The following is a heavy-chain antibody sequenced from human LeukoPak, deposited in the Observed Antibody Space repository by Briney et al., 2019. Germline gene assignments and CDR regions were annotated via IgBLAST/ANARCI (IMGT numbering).Heavy chain of an antibody. V-gene: IGHV3-9*01. D-gene: IGHD4-17*01. CDR3: AKGPTAENDAFDI. CDR1: GFTFDDYA. J-gene: IGHJ3*02. CDR2: ISWNSGSI. Sequence: PGGSLRLSCAASGFTFDDYAMHWVRQAPGKGLEWVSGISWNSGSIGYADSVKGRFTISRDNAKNSLYLQMNSLRAEDTALYYCAKGPTAENDAFDIWGQGTMVTVSS.